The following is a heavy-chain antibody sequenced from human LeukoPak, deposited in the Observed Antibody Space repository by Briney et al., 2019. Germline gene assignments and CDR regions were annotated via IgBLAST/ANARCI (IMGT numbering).Heavy chain of an antibody. Sequence: SETLPLTCTVSGGSISSYYWSWIRQPPGKGLEWIGYIYYSGSTNYNPSLKSRVTISVDTSKNQFSLKLSSVTAADTAVYYCARATSRFSNWELSWAFDIWGQGTMVTVSS. J-gene: IGHJ3*02. CDR3: ARATSRFSNWELSWAFDI. CDR1: GGSISSYY. CDR2: IYYSGST. V-gene: IGHV4-59*01. D-gene: IGHD3-16*02.